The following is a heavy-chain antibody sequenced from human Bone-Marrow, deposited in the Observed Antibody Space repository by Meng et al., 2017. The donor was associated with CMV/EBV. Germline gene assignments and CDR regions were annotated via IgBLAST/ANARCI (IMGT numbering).Heavy chain of an antibody. CDR3: ARQGRTSQDSFDI. CDR1: GGSISSYY. V-gene: IGHV4-59*08. Sequence: SETLSLTCTVSGGSISSYYWSWIRQPPGKGLEWIGYIYYSGSTNYNPSLKSRVTISVDTSKNQFSLKLSSVTAADTAVYYCARQGRTSQDSFDIWGQGTMVTVSS. D-gene: IGHD2-2*01. CDR2: IYYSGST. J-gene: IGHJ3*02.